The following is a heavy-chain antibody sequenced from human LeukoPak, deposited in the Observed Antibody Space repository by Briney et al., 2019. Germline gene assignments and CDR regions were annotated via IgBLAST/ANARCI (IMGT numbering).Heavy chain of an antibody. J-gene: IGHJ6*03. D-gene: IGHD7-27*01. CDR1: GGSISSYY. V-gene: IGHV4-59*01. CDR3: ARLLTGDRFYYYYMDV. Sequence: SETLSLTCIVSGGSISSYYWSWIRQPPGKGLEWIGYIYYSGSTNYNPSLKSRVTISVDTSKNQFSLKLSSVTAADTAVYYCARLLTGDRFYYYYMDVWGKGTTVTVSS. CDR2: IYYSGST.